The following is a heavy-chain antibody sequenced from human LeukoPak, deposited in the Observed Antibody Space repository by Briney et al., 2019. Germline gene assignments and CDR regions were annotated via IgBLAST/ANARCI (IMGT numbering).Heavy chain of an antibody. D-gene: IGHD3-22*01. Sequence: SETLSLTCAVSGGSINNYYWSWIRQPPGKGLEWIGYFYSGGRSNFNPSLTSRVTMSVDTSKNQFFLELSSVTAADTAVYYCAKTTPTLYYYDSSGSSDYWGQGTLVTVSS. V-gene: IGHV4-59*01. CDR3: AKTTPTLYYYDSSGSSDY. CDR1: GGSINNYY. J-gene: IGHJ4*02. CDR2: FYSGGRS.